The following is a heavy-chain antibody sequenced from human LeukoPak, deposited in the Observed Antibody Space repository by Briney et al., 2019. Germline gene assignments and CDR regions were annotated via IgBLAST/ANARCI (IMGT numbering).Heavy chain of an antibody. V-gene: IGHV4-34*01. CDR3: ARAAVAGPYYYYGMDV. Sequence: SETLSLTCAVYGGSFSGYYWSWVRQPPGKGLEWIGEINHSGSTNYNPSLKSRVTISVDTSKSQFSLKLSSVTAADTAVYYCARAAVAGPYYYYGMDVWGQGTTVTVSS. CDR1: GGSFSGYY. D-gene: IGHD6-19*01. J-gene: IGHJ6*02. CDR2: INHSGST.